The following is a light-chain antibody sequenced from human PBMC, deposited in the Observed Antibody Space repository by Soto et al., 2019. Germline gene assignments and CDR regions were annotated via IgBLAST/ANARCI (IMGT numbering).Light chain of an antibody. V-gene: IGKV3-11*01. CDR3: QQRSNWPVT. CDR1: QSVSSY. CDR2: YES. Sequence: EIVLTQSPATLSLSPGERATLSCRASQSVSSYFAWYQQKPGQAPRLLIYYESNRATGIPARFSGCGSGTTFTLPISSLEPEDFVVYYCQQRSNWPVTFGHGTRVEIK. J-gene: IGKJ1*01.